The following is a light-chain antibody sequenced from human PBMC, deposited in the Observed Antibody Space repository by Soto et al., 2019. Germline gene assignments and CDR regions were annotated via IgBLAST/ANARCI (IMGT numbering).Light chain of an antibody. V-gene: IGKV1-5*01. CDR2: DAS. CDR1: QSIGIW. J-gene: IGKJ1*01. Sequence: DIQMTQSPSTLSASVGDRVTITCRASQSIGIWLAWYQQKPGKAPKLLIYDASTLETGVPSRFSGSGSGTDFTLTINALQPEDYATYFCQQVETYQWTFGQGTKV. CDR3: QQVETYQWT.